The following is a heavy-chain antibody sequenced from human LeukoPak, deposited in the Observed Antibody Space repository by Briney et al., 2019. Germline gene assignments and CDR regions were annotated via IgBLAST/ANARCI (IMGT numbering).Heavy chain of an antibody. V-gene: IGHV4-39*01. CDR2: IYYSGST. Sequence: SETLSLTCTVSGGSIRTTSYYWGWIRQPPGKGLEWIGSIYYSGSTYYNPSLKSRVTISVDTSKNQFSLKLSSVTAADTAVYYCARHLRPPGYSSSWYDYWGQGTLVTVSS. CDR3: ARHLRPPGYSSSWYDY. D-gene: IGHD6-13*01. J-gene: IGHJ4*02. CDR1: GGSIRTTSYY.